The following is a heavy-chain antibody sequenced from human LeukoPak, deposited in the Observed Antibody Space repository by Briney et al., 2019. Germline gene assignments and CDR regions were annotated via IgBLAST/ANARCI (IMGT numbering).Heavy chain of an antibody. D-gene: IGHD3-22*01. V-gene: IGHV4-38-2*02. CDR2: IYHSGST. CDR1: GYSISSGYY. Sequence: PSETLSLTCTVSGYSISSGYYWGWIRQPPGKGLEWIGSIYHSGSTYYNPSLKSRVTISVDTSKNQFPLKLSSVTAADTAVYYCARAHYYDSSGYYSGEYFQHWGQGTLVTVSS. J-gene: IGHJ1*01. CDR3: ARAHYYDSSGYYSGEYFQH.